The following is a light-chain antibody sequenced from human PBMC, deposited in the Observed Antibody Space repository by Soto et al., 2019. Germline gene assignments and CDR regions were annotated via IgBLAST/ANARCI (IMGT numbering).Light chain of an antibody. J-gene: IGLJ1*01. V-gene: IGLV2-14*01. CDR3: SSYTTSNSLI. Sequence: QSVLAQPASVSGSPGQSITFSCTGSSGDIGTYNFVSWYQQYPGKAPKLLIFGVTNRPSGISDRFSGSKSGDTASLTISRLQPEDEADYYCSSYTTSNSLIFGTGTKLTVL. CDR1: SGDIGTYNF. CDR2: GVT.